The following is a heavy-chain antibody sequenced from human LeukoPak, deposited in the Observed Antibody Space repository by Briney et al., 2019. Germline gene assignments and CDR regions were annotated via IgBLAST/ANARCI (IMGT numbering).Heavy chain of an antibody. J-gene: IGHJ5*01. CDR3: ARAYYWVDS. V-gene: IGHV4-61*02. CDR2: IYTTGRT. CDR1: GGSINSGSFF. Sequence: PSETLSLTCTVSGGSINSGSFFWTWIRQPAGQPAGKGLEWIGRIYTTGRTTYNPSLESRVTIFADMSKNQFSLQLTSVTAADTAVYYCARAYYWVDSWGQGVLVSVSS. D-gene: IGHD2-21*01.